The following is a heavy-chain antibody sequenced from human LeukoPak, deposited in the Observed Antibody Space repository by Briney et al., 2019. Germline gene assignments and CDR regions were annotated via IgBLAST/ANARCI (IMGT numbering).Heavy chain of an antibody. CDR3: ARAAMWIQLWLDY. Sequence: SETLSLTCAVYGVSFSGYYWSWIRQPPGKGLEWIGEINHSGSTNYNPSLKSRVTISVDTSKNQFSLKLSSVTAADTAVYYCARAAMWIQLWLDYWGQGTLVTVSS. CDR1: GVSFSGYY. V-gene: IGHV4-34*01. CDR2: INHSGST. J-gene: IGHJ4*02. D-gene: IGHD5-18*01.